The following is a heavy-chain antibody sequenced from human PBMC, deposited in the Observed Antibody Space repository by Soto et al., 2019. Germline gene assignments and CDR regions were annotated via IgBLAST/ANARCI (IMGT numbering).Heavy chain of an antibody. CDR2: ISYDGSNK. Sequence: QVQLVESGGGVVQPGRSLRLSCAASGFTFSSYGMHWVRQAPGKGLEWVAVISYDGSNKYYADSVKGRFTISRDNSKNTLYLQMNSLRAEDTAVYYCAKDSPTNDYCGQGTLVTVSS. J-gene: IGHJ4*02. V-gene: IGHV3-30*18. CDR1: GFTFSSYG. CDR3: AKDSPTNDY.